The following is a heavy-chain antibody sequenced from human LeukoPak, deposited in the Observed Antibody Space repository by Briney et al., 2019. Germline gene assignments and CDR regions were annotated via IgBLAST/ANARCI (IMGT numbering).Heavy chain of an antibody. D-gene: IGHD1-14*01. CDR2: ISYSGNT. CDR1: GTSITNYY. J-gene: IGHJ3*02. CDR3: ARHGARMTERAAFDI. Sequence: PSETLSLTCAVSGTSITNYYWSWIRQPPGKGLEWIGYISYSGNTNYNPSLKSRVAISLDTSKNQFSLKVSTVTAADTAVYYCARHGARMTERAAFDIWGQGTMITVSS. V-gene: IGHV4-59*08.